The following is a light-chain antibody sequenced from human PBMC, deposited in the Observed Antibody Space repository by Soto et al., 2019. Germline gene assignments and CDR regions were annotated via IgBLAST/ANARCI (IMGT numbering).Light chain of an antibody. CDR2: AAS. V-gene: IGKV1-12*01. CDR3: LQGNSFPVT. J-gene: IGKJ5*01. Sequence: DIQMTQSPSSVSASVGDSVTFTCRASQGISDCLAWYQQQPGQATKLLIYAASSLQSGVPSRFSVSRSETDFTLTISSLQPEDFATYCFLQGNSFPVTFGQGTRLQIK. CDR1: QGISDC.